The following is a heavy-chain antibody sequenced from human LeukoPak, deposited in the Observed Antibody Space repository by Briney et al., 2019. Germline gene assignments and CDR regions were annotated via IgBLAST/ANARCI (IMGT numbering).Heavy chain of an antibody. CDR1: GGSFSGYC. D-gene: IGHD4-17*01. Sequence: SETLSLTCAVYGGSFSGYCWSWIRQPPGKGLEWIGEINHSGSTNYNPSLKSRVTISVDTSKNQFSLKLSSVTAADTAVYYCARGPLDYGDYVDPNIEGDYFDYWGQGTLVTVSS. CDR3: ARGPLDYGDYVDPNIEGDYFDY. CDR2: INHSGST. V-gene: IGHV4-34*01. J-gene: IGHJ4*02.